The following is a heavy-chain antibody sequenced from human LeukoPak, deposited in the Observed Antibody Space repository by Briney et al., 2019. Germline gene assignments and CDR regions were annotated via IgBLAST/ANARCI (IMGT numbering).Heavy chain of an antibody. CDR2: ISWNSGSI. V-gene: IGHV3-9*01. CDR1: GFSFDDDA. CDR3: AKDGYYYGSGSYFDY. Sequence: PGRSLRLSCAASGFSFDDDAMHWVRQAPGKGLEWVSGISWNSGSIGYADSVKGRFTISRDNAKNSLYLQMNSLRAEDTALYYCAKDGYYYGSGSYFDYWGQGTLVTVSS. J-gene: IGHJ4*02. D-gene: IGHD3-10*01.